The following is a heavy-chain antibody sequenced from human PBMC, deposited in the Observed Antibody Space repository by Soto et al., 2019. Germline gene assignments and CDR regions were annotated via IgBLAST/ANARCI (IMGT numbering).Heavy chain of an antibody. Sequence: SSVKVSCKASGFTFTSSAVQWVRQARGQRLEWIGWIVVGSGNTNYAQKFQERVTITRDMSTSTAYMELSSLRSEDTAVYYCAXXFLAGIAVAGTRSWYFDYWGQGTLVTVSS. CDR3: AXXFLAGIAVAGTRSWYFDY. V-gene: IGHV1-58*01. J-gene: IGHJ4*02. D-gene: IGHD6-19*01. CDR1: GFTFTSSA. CDR2: IVVGSGNT.